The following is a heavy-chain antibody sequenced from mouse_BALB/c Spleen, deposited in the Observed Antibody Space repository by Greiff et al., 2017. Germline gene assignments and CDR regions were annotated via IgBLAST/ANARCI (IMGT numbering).Heavy chain of an antibody. J-gene: IGHJ3*01. D-gene: IGHD2-14*01. V-gene: IGHV1-9*01. CDR3: ARGGYRYGAWFAY. CDR1: GYTFSSYW. Sequence: VQVVESGAELMKPGASVKISCKATGYTFSSYWIEWVKQRPGHGLEWIGEILPGSGSTNYNEKFKGKATFTADTSSNTAYMQLSSLTSEDSAVYYCARGGYRYGAWFAYWGQGTLVTVSA. CDR2: ILPGSGST.